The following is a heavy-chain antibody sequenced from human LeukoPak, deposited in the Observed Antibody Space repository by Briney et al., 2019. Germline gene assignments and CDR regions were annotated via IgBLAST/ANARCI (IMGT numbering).Heavy chain of an antibody. CDR3: ATTVTHNWFDP. J-gene: IGHJ5*02. Sequence: PSETLSLTCTVSGGSIRSYYWSWIRQPPGKGLEWIGYIYYSGSTNYNPSLKSRVTISVDTSKNQFSLKLSSVTAADTAVYYCATTVTHNWFDPWGQGTLVTVSS. CDR1: GGSIRSYY. V-gene: IGHV4-59*01. CDR2: IYYSGST. D-gene: IGHD4-17*01.